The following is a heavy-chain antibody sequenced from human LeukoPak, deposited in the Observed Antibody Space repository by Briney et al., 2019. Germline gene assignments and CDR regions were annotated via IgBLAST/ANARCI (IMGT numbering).Heavy chain of an antibody. J-gene: IGHJ4*02. V-gene: IGHV3-7*01. CDR2: IKQEGSEK. CDR1: GFTFSSYW. Sequence: GGSLRLSCAASGFTFSSYWMSWARHAPGKGLEGVANIKQEGSEKYYVDSVKGRFTISRENAKNSLYLQMNSLRAEDTAVYYCASGLGYYDYVWGSYRSDYFDYWGRGTLVTVSS. CDR3: ASGLGYYDYVWGSYRSDYFDY. D-gene: IGHD3-16*02.